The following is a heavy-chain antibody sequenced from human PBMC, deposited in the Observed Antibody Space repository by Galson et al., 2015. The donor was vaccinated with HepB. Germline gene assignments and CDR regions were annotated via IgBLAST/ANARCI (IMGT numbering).Heavy chain of an antibody. CDR3: ARHFSYDLHNPYYYYYGMDV. CDR1: GYIFTSFW. V-gene: IGHV5-10-1*01. Sequence: QSGAEVKKPGESLRISCKGSGYIFTSFWITWVRLMPGKGLECMGRIDPRDSYINYSPSFQGHVTISADKSITTAYLQWSSLKASDTAMYYCARHFSYDLHNPYYYYYGMDVWGQGTTVTVSS. CDR2: IDPRDSYI. D-gene: IGHD5-12*01. J-gene: IGHJ6*02.